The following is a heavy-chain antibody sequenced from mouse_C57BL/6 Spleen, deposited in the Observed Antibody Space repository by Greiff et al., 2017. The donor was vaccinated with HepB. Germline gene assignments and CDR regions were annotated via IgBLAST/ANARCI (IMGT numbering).Heavy chain of an antibody. J-gene: IGHJ4*01. CDR2: INPNNGGT. CDR1: GYTFTDYY. V-gene: IGHV1-22*01. Sequence: EVQLQQSGPELVKPGASVKMSCKASGYTFTDYYMHWVKQSHGKSLEWIGYINPNNGGTSYNQKFKGKATLTVNKSASTAYMELRSLTAEDSAVYECAGESVSTRDAMDYWGQGTSVTVSS. CDR3: AGESVSTRDAMDY. D-gene: IGHD1-3*01.